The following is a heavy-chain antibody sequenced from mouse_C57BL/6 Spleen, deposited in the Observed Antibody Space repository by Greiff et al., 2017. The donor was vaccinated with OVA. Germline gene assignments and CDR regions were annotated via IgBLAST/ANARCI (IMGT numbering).Heavy chain of an antibody. V-gene: IGHV1-50*01. CDR3: AREGAYYGSSYGY. J-gene: IGHJ2*01. Sequence: VKLQQPGAELVKPGASVKLSCKASGYTFTSYWMQWVQPRPGQGLEWIGELDPSDSYTNYNQKFKGKATLTVDTSSSTAYMQLSSLTSEDSAVYYCAREGAYYGSSYGYWGQGTTLTVSS. CDR1: GYTFTSYW. CDR2: LDPSDSYT. D-gene: IGHD1-1*01.